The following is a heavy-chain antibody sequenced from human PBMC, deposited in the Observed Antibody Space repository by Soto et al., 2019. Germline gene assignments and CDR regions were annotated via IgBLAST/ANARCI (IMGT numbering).Heavy chain of an antibody. CDR1: GYTFTSYA. D-gene: IGHD6-19*01. CDR3: ARDLGGWTDY. V-gene: IGHV1-3*01. J-gene: IGHJ4*02. Sequence: QVQLVQSGAEVKKPGASVKVSCKASGYTFTSYAMQWVRQAPGQRLEWMGWINAGNGNIKYSQKFQGRVTITRGTSASTAYTELSSLRSEDTTVYYWARDLGGWTDYWGQGTLVTVSS. CDR2: INAGNGNI.